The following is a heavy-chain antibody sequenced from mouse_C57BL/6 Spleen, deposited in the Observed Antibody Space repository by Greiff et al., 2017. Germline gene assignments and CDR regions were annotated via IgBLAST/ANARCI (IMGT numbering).Heavy chain of an antibody. Sequence: QVQLKQSGPGLVQPSQSLSITCTVSGFSLTSYGVHWVRQSPGKGLEWLGVIWSGGSTDYNAAFISRLSISKDNSKSQVFFKMNSLQADDTTIYYCARTPITTVVATREGSSYYAMDYWGQGTSVTVSS. D-gene: IGHD1-1*01. CDR3: ARTPITTVVATREGSSYYAMDY. V-gene: IGHV2-2*01. CDR2: IWSGGST. CDR1: GFSLTSYG. J-gene: IGHJ4*01.